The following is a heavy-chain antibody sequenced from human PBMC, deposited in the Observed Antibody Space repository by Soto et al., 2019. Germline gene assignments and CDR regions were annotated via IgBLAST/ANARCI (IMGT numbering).Heavy chain of an antibody. CDR3: ATELDYGGKGSEMGGMDV. J-gene: IGHJ6*02. CDR2: VYPEDGET. Sequence: EVQLVQSGAEVKKPGATVKISCKVSGYTFTDYYMHWVQQAPGKGLEWMGLVYPEDGETRYAEKFQGRVTITADTSTDTAYMELSSLRSEDTALYYCATELDYGGKGSEMGGMDVWGQGTTVTVSS. D-gene: IGHD2-15*01. V-gene: IGHV1-69-2*01. CDR1: GYTFTDYY.